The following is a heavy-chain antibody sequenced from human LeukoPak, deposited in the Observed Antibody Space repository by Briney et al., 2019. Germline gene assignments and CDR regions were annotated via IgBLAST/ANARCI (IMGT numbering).Heavy chain of an antibody. CDR1: GFTFSSYS. J-gene: IGHJ4*02. V-gene: IGHV3-21*01. D-gene: IGHD1/OR15-1a*01. CDR3: ARPSFNNLVNDFDY. Sequence: GGSLRLSCAASGFTFSSYSMNWVRQAPGKGLEWVSSISSSSSYIYYADSVKGRFTISRDNAKNSLYLQMNSLRAEDTAVYYCARPSFNNLVNDFDYWGQGTLVTVSS. CDR2: ISSSSSYI.